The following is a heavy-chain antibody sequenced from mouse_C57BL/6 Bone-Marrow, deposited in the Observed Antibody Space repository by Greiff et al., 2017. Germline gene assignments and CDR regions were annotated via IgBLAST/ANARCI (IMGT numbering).Heavy chain of an antibody. CDR2: IDPSDSYT. V-gene: IGHV1-50*01. D-gene: IGHD3-2*02. Sequence: VQLQQPGAELVKPGASVKLSCKASGYTFTSYWMQWVKQRPGQGLEWIGEIDPSDSYTNSNQKFKGKATLTVDTSSRTAYMQLSSLTSGDSAVYYCAPLDSSGYVMVYWGQGTLVTVSA. CDR3: APLDSSGYVMVY. CDR1: GYTFTSYW. J-gene: IGHJ3*01.